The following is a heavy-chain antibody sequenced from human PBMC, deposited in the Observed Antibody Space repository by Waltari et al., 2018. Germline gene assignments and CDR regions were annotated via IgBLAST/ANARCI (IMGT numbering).Heavy chain of an antibody. CDR3: TPGGREGVS. V-gene: IGHV3-15*07. D-gene: IGHD3-16*01. CDR2: IKSKTDGGTT. CDR1: GGSLSDYF. J-gene: IGHJ5*02. Sequence: VRLEQWGAGLLKPSRTLSLTCDVHGGSLSDYFWIWIRQSPGKGLEWVGRIKSKTDGGTTDYAAPVKGRFTISRDDSKNTLYLQMNSLKTEDTAVYYCTPGGREGVSWGQGTLVTVSS.